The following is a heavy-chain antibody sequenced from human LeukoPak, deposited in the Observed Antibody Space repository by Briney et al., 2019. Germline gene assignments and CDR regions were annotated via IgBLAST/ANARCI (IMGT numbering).Heavy chain of an antibody. V-gene: IGHV4-59*08. J-gene: IGHJ2*01. CDR2: IYYSGGT. CDR3: ARRQGVTTYWYFDL. CDR1: GGSISSYY. D-gene: IGHD4-17*01. Sequence: SETLSLTCTVSGGSISSYYWSWIRQPPGKGLEWIGYIYYSGGTNYNPSLKSRVTMSVDTSKRQFSLKLSSVTAADTAVYYCARRQGVTTYWYFDLWGRGTWSLSPQ.